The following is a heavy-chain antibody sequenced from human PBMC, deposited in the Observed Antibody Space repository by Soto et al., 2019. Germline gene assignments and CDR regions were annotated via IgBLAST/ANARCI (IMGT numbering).Heavy chain of an antibody. J-gene: IGHJ6*04. D-gene: IGHD6-13*01. V-gene: IGHV1-2*04. CDR2: INPNSGDT. Sequence: VKVSSKARRYTFTNSSLQWARHDHGQGLEWMGWINPNSGDTTYAQKFQGWVTMTRDTSLSTGYMEPSRLISDGTAVYYCARDRGRTRAAVDVWGEGTIVSVSS. CDR1: RYTFTNSS. CDR3: ARDRGRTRAAVDV.